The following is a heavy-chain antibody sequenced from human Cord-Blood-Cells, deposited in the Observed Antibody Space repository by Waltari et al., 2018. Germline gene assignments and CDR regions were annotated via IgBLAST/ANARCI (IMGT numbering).Heavy chain of an antibody. V-gene: IGHV4-34*01. J-gene: IGHJ6*02. CDR3: AREGGRNYYDSSGYYYYYGMDV. CDR2: INHSGST. D-gene: IGHD3-22*01. Sequence: QVQLQQWGAGLLKPSETLSLTCAVYGGSFSGYSWSWIRHPPGQGLEWIGEINHSGSTNYNPSLKSRVTISVDTSKNQFSLKLSSVTAADTAVYYCAREGGRNYYDSSGYYYYYGMDVWGQGTTVTVSS. CDR1: GGSFSGYS.